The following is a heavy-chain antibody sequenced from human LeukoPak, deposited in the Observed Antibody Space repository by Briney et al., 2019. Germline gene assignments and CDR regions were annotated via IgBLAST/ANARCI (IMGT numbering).Heavy chain of an antibody. Sequence: PGGSLRLSCAASGFTFSSYAMHWVRQAPGKGLEGVAFISYDGSNKDYADSVKGRFTISRDSSKNTLYLHMNSLRTEDTAVYYCARRPTLDYWGQGTLITVSS. CDR1: GFTFSSYA. CDR2: ISYDGSNK. V-gene: IGHV3-30-3*01. CDR3: ARRPTLDY. J-gene: IGHJ4*02.